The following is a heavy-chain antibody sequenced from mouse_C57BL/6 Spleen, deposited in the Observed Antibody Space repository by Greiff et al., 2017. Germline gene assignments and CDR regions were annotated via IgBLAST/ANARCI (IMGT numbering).Heavy chain of an antibody. J-gene: IGHJ3*01. CDR2: INPNNGGT. CDR3: ARGGYDWFAY. D-gene: IGHD2-2*01. V-gene: IGHV1-53*01. Sequence: QVQLQQPGTELVKPGASVKLSCKASGYTFTSYWMHWVKQRPGQGLEWIGDINPNNGGTIYNQKFKGKATLTVDKSSSTAYMELRSLTSEDTAVYYCARGGYDWFAYWGQGTLVTVSA. CDR1: GYTFTSYW.